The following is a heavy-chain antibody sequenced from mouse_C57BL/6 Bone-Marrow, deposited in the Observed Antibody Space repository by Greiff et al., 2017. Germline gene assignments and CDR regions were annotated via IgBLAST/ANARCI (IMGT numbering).Heavy chain of an antibody. D-gene: IGHD2-3*01. V-gene: IGHV1-26*01. CDR1: GYTFTDSY. J-gene: IGHJ3*01. CDR3: ARRRDGHWFAY. CDR2: INPNNGGT. Sequence: EVKLQQSGPELVKPGASVKISCKASGYTFTDSYMNWVKQSHGKSLEWIGDINPNNGGTSYNQKFQGKATLTVDKSSSTAYMQLRSLTSEDYAVYYCARRRDGHWFAYWGQGTLVTVSA.